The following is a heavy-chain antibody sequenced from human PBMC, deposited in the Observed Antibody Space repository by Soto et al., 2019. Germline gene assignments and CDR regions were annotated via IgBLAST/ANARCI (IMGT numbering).Heavy chain of an antibody. CDR2: ISTGGGST. CDR3: ARSREIIASAGSFDY. J-gene: IGHJ4*02. V-gene: IGHV3-23*01. CDR1: GFTFSSHV. Sequence: EVQLLESGGGLVQPGGSLRLSCAASGFTFSSHVMSWVRQAPGKGLEWVSGISTGGGSTDYADSVKGRFTISRDNSKNTLHLQMKSLRAEETAVYYCARSREIIASAGSFDYWGQGTLVTVSS. D-gene: IGHD6-25*01.